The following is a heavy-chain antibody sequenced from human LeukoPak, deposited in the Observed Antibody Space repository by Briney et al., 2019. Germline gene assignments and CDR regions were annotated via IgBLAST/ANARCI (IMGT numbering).Heavy chain of an antibody. D-gene: IGHD4/OR15-4a*01. Sequence: GQSLNTSCKGSGYSFTSHWIGWVRQMPGKGLEWMGIIYPDDSDTRYSPSFQGQVTISADKSISTAYLQWRSLKASDTAMFYCARAAHGAFDYWGQGTLVAGSS. CDR3: ARAAHGAFDY. J-gene: IGHJ4*02. V-gene: IGHV5-51*01. CDR1: GYSFTSHW. CDR2: IYPDDSDT.